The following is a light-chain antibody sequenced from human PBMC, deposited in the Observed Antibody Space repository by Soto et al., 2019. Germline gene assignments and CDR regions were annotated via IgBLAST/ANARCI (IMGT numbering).Light chain of an antibody. CDR1: QSISSY. J-gene: IGKJ1*01. V-gene: IGKV1-39*01. Sequence: DIQMTHSPSSLSASVGDRVTITCRASQSISSYLNWYQQKPGKAPKLLIYAASSLQSGVPSRFSGSGSGTEFTLTISSLQPDDFATYYCQQYNNYATWTFGQGTKVDIK. CDR3: QQYNNYATWT. CDR2: AAS.